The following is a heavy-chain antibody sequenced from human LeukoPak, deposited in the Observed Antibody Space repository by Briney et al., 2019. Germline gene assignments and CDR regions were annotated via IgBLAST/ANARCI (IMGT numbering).Heavy chain of an antibody. Sequence: GGSLRLSCAASGFTFGTYGMHWVRQAPGKGLEWVAVIWYDGSNKYYADSVKGRFTISRDNSKNTLYLQMNSLRADDTAVYYCARNDFGDSGGIDYWGQGTLVTVSS. V-gene: IGHV3-33*01. CDR3: ARNDFGDSGGIDY. D-gene: IGHD4-17*01. J-gene: IGHJ4*02. CDR1: GFTFGTYG. CDR2: IWYDGSNK.